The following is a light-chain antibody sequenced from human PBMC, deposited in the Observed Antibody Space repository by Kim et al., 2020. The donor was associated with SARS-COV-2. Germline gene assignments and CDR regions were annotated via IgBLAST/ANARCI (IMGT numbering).Light chain of an antibody. V-gene: IGLV1-44*01. J-gene: IGLJ2*01. CDR3: AAWDDSLNGVV. CDR2: SNT. CDR1: SSNIGINT. Sequence: GQRVTISCSGSSSNIGINTVNGYQQLPGTAPKLLIYSNTQRPSGVPDRFSGSKSGTSASLAISGLQSEDEADYYCAAWDDSLNGVVFGGGTQLTVL.